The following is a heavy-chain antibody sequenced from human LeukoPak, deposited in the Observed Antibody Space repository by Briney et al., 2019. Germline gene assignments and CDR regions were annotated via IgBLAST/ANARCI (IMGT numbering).Heavy chain of an antibody. V-gene: IGHV3-74*01. CDR1: GFTVSSNY. D-gene: IGHD1-26*01. CDR3: ARDLHWGASDY. J-gene: IGHJ4*02. Sequence: PGGSLRLSCAASGFTVSSNYMSWVRQAPGKGLVWVSRISKDGSDSFYADSVKGRFTISRDNARNTVELQMNSLRPEDTAVYYCARDLHWGASDYWGQGTLVTVSS. CDR2: ISKDGSDS.